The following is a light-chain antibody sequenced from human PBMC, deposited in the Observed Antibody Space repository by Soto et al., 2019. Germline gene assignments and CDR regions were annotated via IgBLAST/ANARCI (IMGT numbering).Light chain of an antibody. J-gene: IGKJ2*01. CDR3: QQSYTIPYI. CDR1: QSISSH. Sequence: GDRVTITCRSSQSISSHLNWYQQKPGKAPKLLIYGGSSLESGVPSRFSGSGSGTDFTLTISSLQPDDFATYYCQQSYTIPYIFGQGTKLEIK. V-gene: IGKV1-39*01. CDR2: GGS.